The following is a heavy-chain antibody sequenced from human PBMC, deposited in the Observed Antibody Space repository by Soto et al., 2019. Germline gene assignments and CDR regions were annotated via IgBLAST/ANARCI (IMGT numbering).Heavy chain of an antibody. V-gene: IGHV1-69*01. CDR2: VSPPFRTS. Sequence: QVQLVQSGAEVQKPGSSVKVSCKTSGVSFNNNGIGWVRQAPGHGLEWMGGVSPPFRTSNYARKFQGRISSTADASTGTVNMELSSLTSEATAQYYCARVLYYGSGSYSPYGMDVWGQGTTVTVSS. D-gene: IGHD3-10*01. CDR3: ARVLYYGSGSYSPYGMDV. CDR1: GVSFNNNG. J-gene: IGHJ6*02.